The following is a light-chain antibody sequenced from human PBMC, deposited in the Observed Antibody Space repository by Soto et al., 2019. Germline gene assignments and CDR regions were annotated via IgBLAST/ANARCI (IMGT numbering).Light chain of an antibody. J-gene: IGLJ1*01. V-gene: IGLV2-14*01. CDR1: SSDVGGYNY. Sequence: QSALTLPASVSGSPGQSITISCTGTSSDVGGYNYVSRFQQHPGKAPKLMISEVTNRPSGVSNRFSGSKSGNKASLTIPGLQAEDEADYYGSSYTSNSAYGVGTGTSVTVL. CDR3: SSYTSNSAYG. CDR2: EVT.